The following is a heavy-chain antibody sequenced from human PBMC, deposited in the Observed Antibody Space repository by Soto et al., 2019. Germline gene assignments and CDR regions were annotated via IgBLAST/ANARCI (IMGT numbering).Heavy chain of an antibody. Sequence: PGGSLRLSCAASGFTFSSYWMSWVRQAPGKGLEWVANIKQDGSEKYYVDSVKGRFTISRDNAKNSLYLQMNSLRAEDTAVYYCARDTADNWNDVQCFDYWGQGTLVTVSS. CDR1: GFTFSSYW. CDR2: IKQDGSEK. J-gene: IGHJ4*02. CDR3: ARDTADNWNDVQCFDY. V-gene: IGHV3-7*01. D-gene: IGHD1-1*01.